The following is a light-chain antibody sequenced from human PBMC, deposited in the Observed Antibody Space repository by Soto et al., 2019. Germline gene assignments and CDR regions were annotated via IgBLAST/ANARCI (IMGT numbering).Light chain of an antibody. CDR3: QQHGNXPRT. CDR2: GSS. Sequence: EIVLTQSPGTLSLSPGEIATLSCRASQSVANNYLSWYQHKPGQDPTLLIYGSSSSATGIAHRFTGSGSGKEFTLTIRRLEPEDFAVYYGQQHGNXPRTVGQGTKVXXX. J-gene: IGKJ1*01. CDR1: QSVANNY. V-gene: IGKV3-20*01.